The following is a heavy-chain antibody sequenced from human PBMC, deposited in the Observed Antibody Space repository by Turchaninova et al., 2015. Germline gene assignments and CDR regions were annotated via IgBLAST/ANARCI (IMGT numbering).Heavy chain of an antibody. V-gene: IGHV4-34*01. J-gene: IGHJ4*02. Sequence: QVQLQQWGAGLLKPSETLSLTCAVYGGSLRGYYWIWIRHPPGKGLVWIGEINTSGSTNYNQSLKSRVTISVDTSKNQFSLKLSSVTAADTAVYYCARSTSHWGQGTLVTVSS. CDR2: INTSGST. CDR3: ARSTSH. CDR1: GGSLRGYY.